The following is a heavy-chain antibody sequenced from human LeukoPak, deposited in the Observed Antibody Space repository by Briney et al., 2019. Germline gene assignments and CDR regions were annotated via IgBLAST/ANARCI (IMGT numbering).Heavy chain of an antibody. CDR2: IYTSGST. CDR3: ARDQALGYGWPTVLAIDI. D-gene: IGHD6-19*01. J-gene: IGHJ3*02. Sequence: SETLSLTCTVSGGSGSRGSYYWSWIRQPAGKGLEWIGRIYTSGSTNYNPSLKSRVTISVDTSKNQFSLNLSSVTAADTAVYYCARDQALGYGWPTVLAIDIWGQGTMVTVSS. V-gene: IGHV4-61*02. CDR1: GGSGSRGSYY.